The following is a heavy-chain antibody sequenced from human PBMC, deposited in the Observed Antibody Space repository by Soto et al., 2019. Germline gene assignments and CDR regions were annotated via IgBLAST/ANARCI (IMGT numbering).Heavy chain of an antibody. J-gene: IGHJ6*02. CDR3: ACIFSGGYGYGFYYYGMDV. V-gene: IGHV4-59*05. D-gene: IGHD5-18*01. Sequence: PSETLSLTCTASGDSIRGDYWSWIRQPPGEGLEWIGSIYYSGSTYYNPSLKSRVTISVDTSKNQFSLKLSSVTAADTAVYYCACIFSGGYGYGFYYYGMDVWGQGTTVTVSS. CDR1: GDSIRGDY. CDR2: IYYSGST.